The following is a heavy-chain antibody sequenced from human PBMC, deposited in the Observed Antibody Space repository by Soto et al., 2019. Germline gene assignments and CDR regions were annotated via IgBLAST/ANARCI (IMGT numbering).Heavy chain of an antibody. D-gene: IGHD6-19*01. CDR3: ARGSRGGAGRSYNWFDP. CDR1: GYTFTSYG. Sequence: QVQLVQSGAEVKKPGASVKVSCKASGYTFTSYGISWVRQAPGQGLEWMGWISAYNGNTNYAQKLQGRDTMTTDTSKSTAYMELRSLRSDDTDVYYCARGSRGGAGRSYNWFDPWGQGTLVTVSS. CDR2: ISAYNGNT. V-gene: IGHV1-18*04. J-gene: IGHJ5*02.